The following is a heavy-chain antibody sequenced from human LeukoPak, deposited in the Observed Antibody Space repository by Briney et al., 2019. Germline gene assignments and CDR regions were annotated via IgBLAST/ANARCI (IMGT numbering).Heavy chain of an antibody. Sequence: GGSLRLSCAASGFTFSSYGMHWVRQAPGKGLEWVAVIWYDGSNKYYADSVKGRFTISRDNSKNTLYLQMNSLRAEDTAVYCCARDLGRRFDPWGQGTLVTVSS. CDR3: ARDLGRRFDP. J-gene: IGHJ5*02. V-gene: IGHV3-33*01. CDR1: GFTFSSYG. CDR2: IWYDGSNK.